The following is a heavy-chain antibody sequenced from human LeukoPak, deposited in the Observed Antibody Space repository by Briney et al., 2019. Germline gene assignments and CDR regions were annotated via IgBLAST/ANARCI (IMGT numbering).Heavy chain of an antibody. CDR1: GFIFRNYE. CDR3: ARGAQWVLDY. V-gene: IGHV3-48*03. D-gene: IGHD1-26*01. CDR2: ISTSGNYI. Sequence: GGSLRLSCAASGFIFRNYEINWVRQAPGEGLEWVSYISTSGNYIYYADSVKGRFTISRDNAKNLLYLQLNSLRADDTAVYYCARGAQWVLDYWGQGALVTVSS. J-gene: IGHJ4*02.